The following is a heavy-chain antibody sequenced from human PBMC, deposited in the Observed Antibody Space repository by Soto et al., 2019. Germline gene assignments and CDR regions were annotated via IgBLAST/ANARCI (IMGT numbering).Heavy chain of an antibody. Sequence: GGSLRLSCAASGFTFSSYAMNWVRQAPGRGLEWVSDINGSGGGTYYADSVKGRFTISRDKSNNPLNLQKNSLRAEDTAVYYCEKGLPRALWAFDIWGQGTMVTVSS. CDR3: EKGLPRALWAFDI. V-gene: IGHV3-23*01. D-gene: IGHD5-18*01. CDR1: GFTFSSYA. J-gene: IGHJ3*02. CDR2: INGSGGGT.